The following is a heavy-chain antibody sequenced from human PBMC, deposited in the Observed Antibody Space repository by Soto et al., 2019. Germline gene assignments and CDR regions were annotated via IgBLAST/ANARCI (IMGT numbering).Heavy chain of an antibody. Sequence: SETLSLTCTVSGGSISSYYWSWIRQPPGKGLEWIGYIYYSGSTNYNPSLKSRVTISVDTSKNQFSLKLSSVTAADTAVYYCARDAVATMGHYYYYYGMDVWGQGTTVTVSS. V-gene: IGHV4-59*01. D-gene: IGHD5-12*01. J-gene: IGHJ6*02. CDR1: GGSISSYY. CDR2: IYYSGST. CDR3: ARDAVATMGHYYYYYGMDV.